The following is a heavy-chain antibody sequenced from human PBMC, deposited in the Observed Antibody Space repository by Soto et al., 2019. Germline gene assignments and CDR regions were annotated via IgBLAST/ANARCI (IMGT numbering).Heavy chain of an antibody. D-gene: IGHD3-10*01. Sequence: SETLSVTCSVSGASMTSTYWNWIRQRAGKGLEWIGRIYTSGSTSYNPSLKSRVTVSIDTPKSQFSLKLSSVTAADTAIYYCVRVPERGHNIYSGIMDVWGQGSTVTVSS. CDR1: GASMTSTY. CDR3: VRVPERGHNIYSGIMDV. V-gene: IGHV4-4*07. CDR2: IYTSGST. J-gene: IGHJ6*02.